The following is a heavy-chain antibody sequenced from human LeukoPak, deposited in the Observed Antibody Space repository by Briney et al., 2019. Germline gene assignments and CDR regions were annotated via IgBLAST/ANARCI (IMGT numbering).Heavy chain of an antibody. J-gene: IGHJ5*02. D-gene: IGHD2-15*01. CDR2: IRYDGSNK. Sequence: PGGSLRLSCAASGFTFSSYGMHWVRQAPGKGLEWVAFIRYDGSNKYYADSVKGRFTISRDNSKNTLYLQMNSLRAEDTAVYYCAKDPWSAVAATNWFDPWGQGTLVTVSS. CDR3: AKDPWSAVAATNWFDP. V-gene: IGHV3-30*02. CDR1: GFTFSSYG.